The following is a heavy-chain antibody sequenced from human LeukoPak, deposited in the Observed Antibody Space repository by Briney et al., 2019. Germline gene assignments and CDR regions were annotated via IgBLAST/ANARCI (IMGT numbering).Heavy chain of an antibody. V-gene: IGHV3-23*01. CDR1: GFTFSSYG. J-gene: IGHJ4*01. D-gene: IGHD2-8*01. CDR2: ISGSGGST. CDR3: STDPRLLIY. Sequence: GGSLRLSCAASGFTFSSYGMSWVRQAPGKGLEWVSAISGSGGSTYYADSAKGRFTISRDNAKNSLYLQMNSLRPEDTALYYCSTDPRLLIYWGHGTLVTVSS.